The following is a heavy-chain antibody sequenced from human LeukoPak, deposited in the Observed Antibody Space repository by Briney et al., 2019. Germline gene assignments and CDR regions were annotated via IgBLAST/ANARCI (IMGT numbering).Heavy chain of an antibody. CDR3: ARGCSDPYSYYYYYYMDV. J-gene: IGHJ6*03. CDR1: GYTFTSYD. CDR2: MNPNSGNT. D-gene: IGHD2-21*01. Sequence: ASVKVSCKASGYTFTSYDINWVRQATGQGLEWMGWMNPNSGNTGYAQKFQGRVTMTRNTSISTAYMELSSLRSEDTAVYYCARGCSDPYSYYYYYYMDVWGKGTTVTISS. V-gene: IGHV1-8*01.